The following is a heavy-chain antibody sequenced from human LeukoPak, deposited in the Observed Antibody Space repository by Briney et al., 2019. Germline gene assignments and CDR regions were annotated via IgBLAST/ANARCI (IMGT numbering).Heavy chain of an antibody. CDR3: ARGGTYYYGSGGYWFDP. D-gene: IGHD3-10*01. J-gene: IGHJ5*02. V-gene: IGHV1-69*06. Sequence: SVKVSCKASGGAFSSYAISWVRQAPGQGLEWMGGIIPIFGTANYAQKFQGRVTITADKSTSTAYMELSSLRSEDTAVYYCARGGTYYYGSGGYWFDPWGQGTLVTVSS. CDR2: IIPIFGTA. CDR1: GGAFSSYA.